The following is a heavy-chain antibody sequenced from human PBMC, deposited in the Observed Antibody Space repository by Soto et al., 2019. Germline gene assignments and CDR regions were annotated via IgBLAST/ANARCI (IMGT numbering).Heavy chain of an antibody. CDR1: GFTFSSYA. J-gene: IGHJ6*03. Sequence: GGSLRLSCAASGFTFSSYAMSWVRQAPGKGLEWVSAISGSGGSTYYADSLKGRFTISRDNSKNTLYLQMNSLRAEDTAVYYCAKDPNGDYDYYYMDVWGKGTTVTVSS. CDR2: ISGSGGST. CDR3: AKDPNGDYDYYYMDV. V-gene: IGHV3-23*01. D-gene: IGHD4-17*01.